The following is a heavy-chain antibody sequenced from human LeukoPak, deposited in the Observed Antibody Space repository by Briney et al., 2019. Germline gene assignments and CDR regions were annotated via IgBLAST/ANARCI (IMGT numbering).Heavy chain of an antibody. V-gene: IGHV3-21*01. CDR2: ISSSSSYI. CDR3: ARVRTNSRHYFDY. CDR1: GFTFSSYS. D-gene: IGHD4-11*01. J-gene: IGHJ4*02. Sequence: GGSLRLSCAASGFTFSSYSMNWVRQAPGKGLEWVSSISSSSSYIYYADSVKGRFTISRDNAKNSLYLQMNSLRAEDTAVYYCARVRTNSRHYFDYWGQGTLVTVSS.